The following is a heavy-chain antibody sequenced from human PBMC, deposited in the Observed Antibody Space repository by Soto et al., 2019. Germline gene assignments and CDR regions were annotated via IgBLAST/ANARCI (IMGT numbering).Heavy chain of an antibody. Sequence: ASVKVSCKASGYTFTSYAMHWVRQAPGQRLEWMGWINAGNGNTKYSQKFQGRVTITRDTSASTAYMELSSLRSEDTAVYYCARDYQVVAAAGGVYYYYYYRAFWGKGTTVPVSS. D-gene: IGHD2-15*01. V-gene: IGHV1-3*01. CDR3: ARDYQVVAAAGGVYYYYYYRAF. CDR1: GYTFTSYA. CDR2: INAGNGNT. J-gene: IGHJ6*03.